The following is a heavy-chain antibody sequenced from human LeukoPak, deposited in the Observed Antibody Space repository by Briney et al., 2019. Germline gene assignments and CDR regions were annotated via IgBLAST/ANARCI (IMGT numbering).Heavy chain of an antibody. J-gene: IGHJ6*03. CDR1: GDSISSSSYY. D-gene: IGHD3-16*01. V-gene: IGHV4-39*07. CDR2: IYYSGST. CDR3: ARDSPLGSYMDV. Sequence: SETLSLTCTVSGDSISSSSYYWGWIRQPPGKGLEWSGSIYYSGSTYYHPSLKSRVTMSVDTSKNQFSLKLSSVTAADTAVYYCARDSPLGSYMDVWGKGTTVTISS.